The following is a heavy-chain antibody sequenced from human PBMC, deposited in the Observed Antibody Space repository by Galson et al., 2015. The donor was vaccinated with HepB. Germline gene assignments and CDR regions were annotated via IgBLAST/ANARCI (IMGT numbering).Heavy chain of an antibody. D-gene: IGHD2-21*01. CDR2: IWFDGSNT. V-gene: IGHV3-33*01. CDR1: GSTFTNYA. Sequence: SLRLSCAASGSTFTNYAMHWVRQAPGTGLEWVAVIWFDGSNTYYADSVKGRFTISRDNSKNTLYLQMNTLRGDDSAVYHSARMVNVDGNLSKGPLDYWGQGTLVTVSS. J-gene: IGHJ4*02. CDR3: ARMVNVDGNLSKGPLDY.